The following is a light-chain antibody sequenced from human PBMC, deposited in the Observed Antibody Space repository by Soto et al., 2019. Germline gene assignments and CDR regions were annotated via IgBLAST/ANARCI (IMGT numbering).Light chain of an antibody. Sequence: DSVLTQSPVTLSLSPGERATLSCRASHTISSSYLAWYQQKPGQAPRLLMYGISRRATGIPDRFSGSGSGTDFTLTISRLEPEDFAVYYCQHYYTSYTTFGQGTKVDIK. CDR1: HTISSSY. CDR3: QHYYTSYTT. J-gene: IGKJ1*01. V-gene: IGKV3-20*01. CDR2: GIS.